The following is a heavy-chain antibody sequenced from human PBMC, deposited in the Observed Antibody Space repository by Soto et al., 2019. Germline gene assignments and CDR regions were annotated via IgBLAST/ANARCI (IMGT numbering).Heavy chain of an antibody. Sequence: LSLTCAVYGGSFSGYYWSWIRQPPGKGLEWIGEINHSGSTNYNPSLKSRVTISVDTSKNQFSLKLSSVTAADTAVYYCAISSSWSTNYWGQGTLVTVSS. CDR1: GGSFSGYY. V-gene: IGHV4-34*01. CDR3: AISSSWSTNY. J-gene: IGHJ4*02. D-gene: IGHD6-13*01. CDR2: INHSGST.